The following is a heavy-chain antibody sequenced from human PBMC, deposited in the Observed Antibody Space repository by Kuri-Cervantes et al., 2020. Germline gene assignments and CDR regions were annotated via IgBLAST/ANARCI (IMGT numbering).Heavy chain of an antibody. V-gene: IGHV3-30-3*02. CDR3: AKESIGNNYADY. CDR2: ISYDGSNK. D-gene: IGHD2-2*01. Sequence: LSLTCAASGFTFSSYAMHWVRQAPGKGLEWVAVISYDGSNKYYADSVRGRFTISRDNSKNTLYLQMNSLRAEDTAIYFCAKESIGNNYADYWGQGILVTVSS. J-gene: IGHJ4*02. CDR1: GFTFSSYA.